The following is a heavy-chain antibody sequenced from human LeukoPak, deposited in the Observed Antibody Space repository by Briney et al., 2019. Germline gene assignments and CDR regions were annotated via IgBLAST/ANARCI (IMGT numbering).Heavy chain of an antibody. D-gene: IGHD6-6*01. V-gene: IGHV5-51*01. J-gene: IGHJ4*02. CDR3: VRQRASSSSPIDY. CDR2: IYPGDSDT. CDR1: GYSFNSYW. Sequence: GESLQISCKGSGYSFNSYWIGWVRQMPGKGLDWMGIIYPGDSDTRYSPSFQGQVTISADKSISTAYLQWSSLEASDTAMYYCVRQRASSSSPIDYWGQGTLVTVSS.